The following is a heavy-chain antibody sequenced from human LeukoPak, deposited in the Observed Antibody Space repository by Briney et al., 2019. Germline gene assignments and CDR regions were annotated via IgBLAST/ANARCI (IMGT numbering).Heavy chain of an antibody. CDR1: GGSISSGGYS. Sequence: SETLSLTCAVSGGSISSGGYSWSWIRQPPGKGLEWIGYIYHSGSTHYNPSPKSRVTISVDRSKSQFSLKLSSVTAADTAVYYCARVDSYDAFDIWGQGTMVTVSS. CDR2: IYHSGST. J-gene: IGHJ3*02. V-gene: IGHV4-30-2*01. D-gene: IGHD1-26*01. CDR3: ARVDSYDAFDI.